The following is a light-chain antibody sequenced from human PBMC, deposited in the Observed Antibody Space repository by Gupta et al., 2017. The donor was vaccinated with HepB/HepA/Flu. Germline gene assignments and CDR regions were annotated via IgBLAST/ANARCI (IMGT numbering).Light chain of an antibody. CDR2: SNN. CDR1: SSNIGSNS. Sequence: QSVLTQAPSASGTPGQRVTISCSGSSSNIGSNSVNWYQQLPGTAPKLLNYSNNQRPSGVPDRFSGSKSGTSASLAISGLQSDDEADYYCAAWDDSLNGGVFGGGTKLTVL. CDR3: AAWDDSLNGGV. J-gene: IGLJ2*01. V-gene: IGLV1-44*01.